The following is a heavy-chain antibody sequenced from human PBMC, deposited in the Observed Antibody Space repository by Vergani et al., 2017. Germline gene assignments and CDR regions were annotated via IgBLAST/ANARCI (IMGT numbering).Heavy chain of an antibody. CDR2: ISSSSSYI. CDR1: EFTFSNYA. Sequence: EVQLLESGGGLVQPGGSLRLTCAASEFTFSNYAMNWVRQAPGKGLEWVSSISSSSSYIYYADSVKGRFTISRDNAKNSLYLQMNSLRAEDTAVYYCARTYYYDSSGYYYDYYYYGMDVWGQGTTVTVSS. V-gene: IGHV3-21*02. J-gene: IGHJ6*02. D-gene: IGHD3-22*01. CDR3: ARTYYYDSSGYYYDYYYYGMDV.